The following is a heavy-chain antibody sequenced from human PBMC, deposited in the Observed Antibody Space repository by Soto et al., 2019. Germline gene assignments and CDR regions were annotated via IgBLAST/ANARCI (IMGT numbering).Heavy chain of an antibody. CDR3: ARDLDIAAAGNWFDP. CDR1: GYSFTSYA. Sequence: ASVKVSSKASGYSFTSYAISSVRQSPGQGLEWMGWISAYNGNTNYAQKLQGRVTMTTDTSTSTAYMELRSLRSDDTAVYYCARDLDIAAAGNWFDPWGQGTPVTVSS. CDR2: ISAYNGNT. V-gene: IGHV1-18*01. J-gene: IGHJ5*02. D-gene: IGHD6-13*01.